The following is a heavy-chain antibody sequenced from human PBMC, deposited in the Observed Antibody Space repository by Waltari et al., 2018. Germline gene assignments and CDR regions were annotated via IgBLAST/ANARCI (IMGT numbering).Heavy chain of an antibody. Sequence: QVQLQESGPGLVKPSGPLPLPCTVSGDSISNNFFWSWVRQSPGKGLEWIGQVHQSGRSNYNPSLESRVTVSMDTSKNQFSLRVTSVTAADTAIYYCASDRGRGLYLDSWGQGTLVTVSP. J-gene: IGHJ4*02. V-gene: IGHV4-4*02. D-gene: IGHD2-15*01. CDR2: VHQSGRS. CDR3: ASDRGRGLYLDS. CDR1: GDSISNNFF.